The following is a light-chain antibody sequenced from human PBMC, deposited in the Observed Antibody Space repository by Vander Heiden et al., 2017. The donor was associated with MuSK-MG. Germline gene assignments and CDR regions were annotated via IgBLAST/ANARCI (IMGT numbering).Light chain of an antibody. J-gene: IGKJ4*01. CDR2: WAS. CDR3: QQDENNPRIT. Sequence: DIVMTQSPDSLAVSLGERATINCKSSQSVLYNSNNKNYLAWYQQKPGQPPKLLISWASTREAGVPDRFSGSGYGKDFTLTISSRQAEDVAVYYCQQDENNPRITFGGGTKVEIK. CDR1: QSVLYNSNNKNY. V-gene: IGKV4-1*01.